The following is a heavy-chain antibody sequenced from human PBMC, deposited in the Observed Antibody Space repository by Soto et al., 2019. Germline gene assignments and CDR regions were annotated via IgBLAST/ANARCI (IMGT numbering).Heavy chain of an antibody. J-gene: IGHJ6*02. CDR3: ASSRSGYYSHPMAV. D-gene: IGHD3-22*01. CDR1: GGTFSSYA. V-gene: IGHV1-69*12. Sequence: QVQLVQSGAEVKKPGSSVKVSCKASGGTFSSYAISWVRQAPGQGLEWMGGIIPIFGTANYAQKFQGRVTXXAXEXMSTAYMELSSLRSEDTAVYYCASSRSGYYSHPMAVWGQGTTVTVSS. CDR2: IIPIFGTA.